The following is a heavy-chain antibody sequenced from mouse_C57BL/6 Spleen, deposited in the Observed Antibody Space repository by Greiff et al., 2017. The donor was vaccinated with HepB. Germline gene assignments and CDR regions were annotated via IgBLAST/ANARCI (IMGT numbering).Heavy chain of an antibody. CDR2: INPGSGGT. D-gene: IGHD2-3*01. CDR3: ASDGYYPFAY. Sequence: VQLQQSGAELVRPGTSVKVSCKASGYAFTNYLIEWVKQRPGQGLEWIGVINPGSGGTNYNEKFKGKATLTADKSSSTAYMQLSSLTSEDSAVYCCASDGYYPFAYWGQGTLVTVSA. V-gene: IGHV1-54*01. CDR1: GYAFTNYL. J-gene: IGHJ3*01.